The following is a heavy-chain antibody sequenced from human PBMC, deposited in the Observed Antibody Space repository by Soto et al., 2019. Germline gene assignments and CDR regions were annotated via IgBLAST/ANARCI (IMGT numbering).Heavy chain of an antibody. CDR2: IKRDGSEK. Sequence: EVSLRRSCTASGFRFGSYWMTWVRPVPGNVLQWVANIKRDGSEKYYVDFVKGRFTISRDNADNSVFLDMNNLRVDSTATHYPERPRATDYDIDYWGQGARVTVAS. CDR1: GFRFGSYW. D-gene: IGHD4-17*01. CDR3: ERPRATDYDIDY. J-gene: IGHJ4*02. V-gene: IGHV3-7*03.